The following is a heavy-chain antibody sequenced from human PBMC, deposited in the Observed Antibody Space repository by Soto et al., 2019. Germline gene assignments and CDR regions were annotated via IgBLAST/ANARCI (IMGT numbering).Heavy chain of an antibody. CDR2: ISAYNGNT. D-gene: IGHD5-12*01. CDR3: ARDAQVGMATIALDWFDP. Sequence: QVQLVQSGAEVKKPGASVKVSCKASGYTFTSYGISWVRQAPGQGLEWMGWISAYNGNTNYAQKLQGRVTMTTDTSTSTAYMELRSLRSDDTAVYYCARDAQVGMATIALDWFDPWGQGTLVTVSS. J-gene: IGHJ5*02. CDR1: GYTFTSYG. V-gene: IGHV1-18*04.